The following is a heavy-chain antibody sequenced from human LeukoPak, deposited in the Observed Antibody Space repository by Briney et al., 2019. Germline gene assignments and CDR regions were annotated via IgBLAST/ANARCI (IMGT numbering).Heavy chain of an antibody. V-gene: IGHV3-7*01. J-gene: IGHJ4*02. CDR2: IKQDGSHK. Sequence: SGGSLRLSCAASGFAFSTYWMYWVRQAPGKGLEWVANIKQDGSHKYYVDSVKGRFTISRDNAKNSLYLQMNSLRVEDTAVYYCVREEGYWGQGTLVTVSS. CDR1: GFAFSTYW. CDR3: VREEGY.